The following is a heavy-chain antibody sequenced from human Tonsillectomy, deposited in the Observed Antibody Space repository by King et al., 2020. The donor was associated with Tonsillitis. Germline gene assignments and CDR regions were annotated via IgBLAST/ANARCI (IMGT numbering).Heavy chain of an antibody. D-gene: IGHD3-22*01. CDR2: IYYSGST. CDR1: GGSISSYY. J-gene: IGHJ4*02. CDR3: ARGVKGGYYDSSGPPWY. Sequence: VQLQESGPGLVKPSETLSLTCTVSGGSISSYYWSWIRQPPGKGLEWIGYIYYSGSTNYNPSLKSRVTISVDTSKNQFSLKLSSVTAADTAVYDCARGVKGGYYDSSGPPWYWGQGTLVTVSS. V-gene: IGHV4-59*01.